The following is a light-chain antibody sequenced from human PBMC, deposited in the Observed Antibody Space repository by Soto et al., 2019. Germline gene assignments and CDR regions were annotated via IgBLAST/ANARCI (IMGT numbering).Light chain of an antibody. CDR2: DAS. J-gene: IGKJ5*01. V-gene: IGKV1-5*01. CDR1: QSISNW. CDR3: QRYGSSPLIT. Sequence: DIQMTQSPSTLSAFVGDRVTITCRASQSISNWLAWYQQKPGKAPNLLIYDASSLKSGVPSRFSGSGSGTDFTLTISRLEPEDFAVYFCQRYGSSPLITFGQGTRLEI.